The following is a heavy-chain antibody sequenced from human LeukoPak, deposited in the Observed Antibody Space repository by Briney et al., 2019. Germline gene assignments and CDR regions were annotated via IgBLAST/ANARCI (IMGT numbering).Heavy chain of an antibody. CDR2: FAWDESAI. Sequence: PGGSLRLSCITSGFNFRRYNMAWVRQAPGKGLEWLATFAWDESAIEYADSVRGRFTISRDNAKNSMHLQMTGLRAEDMAVYFCVTEFWYRFDYWGQGLLVTVSS. CDR3: VTEFWYRFDY. J-gene: IGHJ4*02. CDR1: GFNFRRYN. D-gene: IGHD3-3*01. V-gene: IGHV3-7*01.